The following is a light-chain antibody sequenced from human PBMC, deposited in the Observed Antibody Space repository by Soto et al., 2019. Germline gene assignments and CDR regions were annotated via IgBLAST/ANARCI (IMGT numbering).Light chain of an antibody. J-gene: IGLJ1*01. CDR2: GVS. CDR1: RSDIGSYNY. CDR3: ISYTGSSTYYV. V-gene: IGLV2-14*01. Sequence: QSVLTHPASVSWSPGHSITISCSGTRSDIGSYNYVAWYQQFPGKTPKILIYGVSNRPSGVSSRFSGSKSGNTASLTISGLQAEDEPDYYCISYTGSSTYYVFGSGTKVTAL.